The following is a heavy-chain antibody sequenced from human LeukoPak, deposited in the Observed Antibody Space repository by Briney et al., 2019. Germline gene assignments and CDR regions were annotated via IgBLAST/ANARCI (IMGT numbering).Heavy chain of an antibody. Sequence: PGGSLRLSCAASGFTFSTHSMNWVRQAPGKGLEWVSYISTTGSTIYYADSVKGRFTVSRDNAKRSLYLQMSSLRNDDTAVYYCARFTGYISSWHELDYWGQGTLVTVSS. D-gene: IGHD6-13*01. CDR3: ARFTGYISSWHELDY. V-gene: IGHV3-48*02. CDR2: ISTTGSTI. CDR1: GFTFSTHS. J-gene: IGHJ4*02.